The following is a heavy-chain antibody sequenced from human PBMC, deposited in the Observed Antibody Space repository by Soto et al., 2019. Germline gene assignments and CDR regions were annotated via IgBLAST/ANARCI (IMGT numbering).Heavy chain of an antibody. V-gene: IGHV4-39*01. CDR2: IYSTDKT. CDR1: GGSVSSNSYS. D-gene: IGHD6-25*01. J-gene: IGHJ4*02. Sequence: PSETLALTCTVSGGSVSSNSYSWGWIRQSPGKGLEWIGTIYSTDKTYYHPSLLSRVTISVDTSKNQFSLKVSSVTAADTAVYYCARSPSGLGNFAYPGRGTLVTVSS. CDR3: ARSPSGLGNFAY.